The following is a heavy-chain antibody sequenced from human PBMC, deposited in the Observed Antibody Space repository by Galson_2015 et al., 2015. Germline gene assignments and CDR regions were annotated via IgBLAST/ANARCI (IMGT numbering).Heavy chain of an antibody. J-gene: IGHJ4*02. CDR2: ISGGGGTT. D-gene: IGHD4-17*01. CDR3: ATRAPLSPETTSGRYFDS. CDR1: GFTFSNYA. Sequence: SLRLSCAAFGFTFSNYAMSWVRQAPGKGLEWVSGISGGGGTTYYPDSVKGRFTISRDNSKSTLYMQMNSLRADDTAIYYCATRAPLSPETTSGRYFDSWGQGTLVTVSS. V-gene: IGHV3-23*01.